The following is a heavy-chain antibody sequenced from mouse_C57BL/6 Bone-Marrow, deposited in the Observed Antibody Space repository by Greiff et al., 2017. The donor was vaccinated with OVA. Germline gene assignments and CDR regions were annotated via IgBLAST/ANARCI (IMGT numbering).Heavy chain of an antibody. CDR1: GYTFTSYW. J-gene: IGHJ1*03. Sequence: EVKLVESGTVLARPGASVKMSCKTSGYTFTSYWMHWVKQRPGQGLEWIGAIYPGNSDTSYNQKFKGKAKLTAVTSASTAYMELSSLTNEDSAVYYCTSGAYSNGYFDVWGTGTTVTVSS. CDR2: IYPGNSDT. V-gene: IGHV1-5*01. D-gene: IGHD2-5*01. CDR3: TSGAYSNGYFDV.